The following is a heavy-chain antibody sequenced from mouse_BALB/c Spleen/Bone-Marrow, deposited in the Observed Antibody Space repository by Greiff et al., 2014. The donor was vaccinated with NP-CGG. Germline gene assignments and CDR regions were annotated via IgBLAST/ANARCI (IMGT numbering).Heavy chain of an antibody. CDR2: IYPGDGDT. V-gene: IGHV1-87*01. D-gene: IGHD1-2*01. Sequence: QVQLKESGAELARPGASVKLSCKASGYNFTTHWMQWVKQRPGRGLEWIGAIYPGDGDTRYTQKFKGKDTLTADKSSSTAYMQLSDLASEDSAVYYCARGDYGYHWYFDVWGAGTTVTVSS. J-gene: IGHJ1*01. CDR1: GYNFTTHW. CDR3: ARGDYGYHWYFDV.